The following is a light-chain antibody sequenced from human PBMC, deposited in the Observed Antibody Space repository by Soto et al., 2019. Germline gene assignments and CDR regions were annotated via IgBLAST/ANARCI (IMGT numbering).Light chain of an antibody. CDR2: DAP. CDR3: QHYGTSSRT. J-gene: IGKJ1*01. V-gene: IGKV3-20*01. Sequence: PGERATLSCRASQSVSSNYLAWYQQKPGQAPRLVMYDAPSRATGIPDRFSGGGSGTDFTLTISRLEPEDFAVYYCQHYGTSSRTFGQGTKVEV. CDR1: QSVSSNY.